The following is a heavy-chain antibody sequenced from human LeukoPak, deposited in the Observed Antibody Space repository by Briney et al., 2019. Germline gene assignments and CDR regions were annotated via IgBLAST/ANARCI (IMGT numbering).Heavy chain of an antibody. CDR2: IASETYGGTA. CDR1: GFTFGDYA. V-gene: IGHV3-49*04. Sequence: GGSLRLSCTASGFTFGDYAMTWVREAPGKGLEWVGFIASETYGGTAEYAASVKGRFTISRDDSKSIAYLQMNSLKTEDTAVYYCTRDQTPYYWGQGTLVTVSS. CDR3: TRDQTPYY. J-gene: IGHJ4*02.